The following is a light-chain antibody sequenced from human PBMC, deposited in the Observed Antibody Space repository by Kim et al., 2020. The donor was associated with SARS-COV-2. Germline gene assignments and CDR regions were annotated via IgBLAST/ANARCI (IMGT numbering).Light chain of an antibody. V-gene: IGLV3-19*01. CDR2: GKD. CDR1: SLRSYY. Sequence: SSELTQDPAVSVALGQTGRITCQGDSLRSYYATWYQQKPGQAPKVVIYGKDNRPSGVPDRFSGSSSGNTAYLTITGTQAGDDADYYCNSRDSNDYVVFGGGTKVTVL. J-gene: IGLJ2*01. CDR3: NSRDSNDYVV.